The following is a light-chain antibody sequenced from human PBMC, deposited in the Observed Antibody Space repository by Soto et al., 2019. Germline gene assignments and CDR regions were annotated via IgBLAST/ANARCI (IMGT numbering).Light chain of an antibody. CDR1: SSDVGSYNL. CDR2: EGT. V-gene: IGLV2-23*01. CDR3: YSYAGENLYV. J-gene: IGLJ1*01. Sequence: QSALTPPASVSASPGQSITIPCTGTSSDVGSYNLVSWFQQHPGKVPKLLIYEGTKRPSGLSDRFSGSKSGTTASLTISGLQAEDEAHYYCYSYAGENLYVFGTGTKVTVI.